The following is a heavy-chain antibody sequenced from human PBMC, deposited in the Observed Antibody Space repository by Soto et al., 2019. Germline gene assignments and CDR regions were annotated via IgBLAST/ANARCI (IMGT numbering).Heavy chain of an antibody. CDR1: GLTLSNYE. CDR3: ARGGLVGDD. J-gene: IGHJ4*02. D-gene: IGHD2-15*01. V-gene: IGHV3-48*03. Sequence: EVQLVESGGGLVQPGGSLRLSCAASGLTLSNYEMNWVRQAPGKGLEWVSYISRSGSTIHYADSVKGRFTISRDNAKNSMYLQMNSLRAEDTAVYYCARGGLVGDDWGQGTLVTVSS. CDR2: ISRSGSTI.